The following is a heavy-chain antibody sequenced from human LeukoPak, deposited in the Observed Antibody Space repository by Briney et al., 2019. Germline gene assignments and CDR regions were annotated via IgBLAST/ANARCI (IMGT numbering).Heavy chain of an antibody. CDR3: ARDNPYSSSGDAFDI. CDR1: GYTFTSYG. Sequence: ASVKVSCKASGYTFTSYGISWVRQAPGQGLEWMGWISAYNGNTNYAQKLQGRVTMTTDTSTSTAYMGLRSLRPDDTAVYYCARDNPYSSSGDAFDIWGQGTMVTVSS. CDR2: ISAYNGNT. V-gene: IGHV1-18*01. D-gene: IGHD6-13*01. J-gene: IGHJ3*02.